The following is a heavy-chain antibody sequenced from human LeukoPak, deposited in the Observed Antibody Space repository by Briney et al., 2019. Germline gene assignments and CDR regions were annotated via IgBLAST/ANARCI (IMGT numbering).Heavy chain of an antibody. CDR2: IRYDGSNK. J-gene: IGHJ4*02. V-gene: IGHV3-30*02. CDR3: ARVFSYYDILTGYQPYYFDY. D-gene: IGHD3-9*01. CDR1: GFTFSSYG. Sequence: PGGSLRLSCAASGFTFSSYGMHWVRQAPGKGLEWVAFIRYDGSNKYYADSVKGRFTISRDNSKNTLYLQMNSLRAEDTAVYYCARVFSYYDILTGYQPYYFDYWGQGTLVTVSS.